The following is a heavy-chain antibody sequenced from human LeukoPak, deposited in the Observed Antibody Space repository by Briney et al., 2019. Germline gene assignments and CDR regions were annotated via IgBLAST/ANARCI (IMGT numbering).Heavy chain of an antibody. Sequence: SQTLSLTCAISGDSVSSNSAAWNWIRQSPSRGLEWLGRTYYRSKWYNDYAVSVKSRITINPDTSKNQFSLQLNSVTPEDTAVYYCARGFGARGDCSSTSCYERRWFDPWGQGTLVTVSS. J-gene: IGHJ5*02. D-gene: IGHD2-2*01. CDR1: GDSVSSNSAA. CDR3: ARGFGARGDCSSTSCYERRWFDP. V-gene: IGHV6-1*01. CDR2: TYYRSKWYN.